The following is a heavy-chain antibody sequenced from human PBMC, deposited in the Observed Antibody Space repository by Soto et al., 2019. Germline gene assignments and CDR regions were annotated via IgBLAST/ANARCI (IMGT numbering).Heavy chain of an antibody. CDR2: ISAYYGTS. V-gene: IGHV1-18*01. D-gene: IGHD1-20*01. Sequence: ASVKVSCKASGYTFVDYGFSWVRQAPGQGLEWMGWISAYYGTSHFAQNVQGRFTISRDNSKNTLYLQMNSLRAEDTAVYYCAKDLTITGAPYGMDVWGQGTTVTVSS. CDR3: AKDLTITGAPYGMDV. CDR1: GYTFVDYG. J-gene: IGHJ6*02.